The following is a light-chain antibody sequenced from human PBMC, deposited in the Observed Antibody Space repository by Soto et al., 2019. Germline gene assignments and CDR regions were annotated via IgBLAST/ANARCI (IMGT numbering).Light chain of an antibody. CDR2: EVS. J-gene: IGLJ3*02. Sequence: QSALTQPRSVSGSPGQSVTISCTGTSNDVGGNNFVSWDQQLRGKAPKLMISEVSIRPSGVSNRFSGSKSGNTASLTISRLQADDEGDYYCYSYAGSFTWVFGGGTKVTVL. CDR3: YSYAGSFTWV. CDR1: SNDVGGNNF. V-gene: IGLV2-11*01.